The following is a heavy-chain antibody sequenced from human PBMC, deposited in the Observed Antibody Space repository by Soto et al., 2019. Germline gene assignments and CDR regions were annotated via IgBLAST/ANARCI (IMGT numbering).Heavy chain of an antibody. CDR2: IKSKTDGGTT. V-gene: IGHV3-15*01. Sequence: WRSLRLSCSASVFTCSNAWMSWFRQAPGKGLEWVGRIKSKTDGGTTDYAAPVKGRFTISRDDSKNTLYLQMNSLKTEDTAVYYCTTVDGDYYDSSGYIYWGQGTLVTVSS. CDR1: VFTCSNAW. J-gene: IGHJ4*02. CDR3: TTVDGDYYDSSGYIY. D-gene: IGHD3-22*01.